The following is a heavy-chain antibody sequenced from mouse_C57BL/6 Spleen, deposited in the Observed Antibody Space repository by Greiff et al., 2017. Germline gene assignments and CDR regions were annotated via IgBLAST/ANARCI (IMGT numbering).Heavy chain of an antibody. CDR1: GYAFSSYW. CDR3: ARSKLRGAMDY. J-gene: IGHJ4*01. D-gene: IGHD1-1*01. Sequence: VQLQESGAELVKPGASVKISCKASGYAFSSYWMNWVKQRPGKGLEWIGQIYPGDGDTNYNGKFKGKATLTADKSSSTAYMQLSSLTSEDSAVYFCARSKLRGAMDYWGQGTSVTVSS. V-gene: IGHV1-80*01. CDR2: IYPGDGDT.